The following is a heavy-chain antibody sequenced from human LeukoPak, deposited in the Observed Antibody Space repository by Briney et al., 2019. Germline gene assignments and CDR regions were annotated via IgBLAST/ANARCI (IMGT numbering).Heavy chain of an antibody. CDR3: ARDPHHFYQSLPPHFFAY. J-gene: IGHJ4*02. V-gene: IGHV3-21*01. CDR2: ISSSSSYI. CDR1: GFTFSSYS. Sequence: GGSLRLSCAASGFTFSSYSMNWVRQAPGKGLEWVSSISSSSSYIYYADSVKGRFTISRDNAKNSLYLQMNSLRAEDTAVYYCARDPHHFYQSLPPHFFAYWGQGTLVTVSS. D-gene: IGHD5-12*01.